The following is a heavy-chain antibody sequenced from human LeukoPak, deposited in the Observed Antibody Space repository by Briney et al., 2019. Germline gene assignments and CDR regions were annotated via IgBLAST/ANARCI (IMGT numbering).Heavy chain of an antibody. CDR2: ISYDGSNK. D-gene: IGHD3-10*01. CDR3: AKGFGTYYYYYMDV. V-gene: IGHV3-30*18. Sequence: GRSLRLSCAASGFTFSSYGMHWVRQAPGKGLEWVAVISYDGSNKYYADSVKGRFTISRDNSKNTLYLQMNSLRAEDTAVYYCAKGFGTYYYYYMDVWGKGTRSPSP. CDR1: GFTFSSYG. J-gene: IGHJ6*03.